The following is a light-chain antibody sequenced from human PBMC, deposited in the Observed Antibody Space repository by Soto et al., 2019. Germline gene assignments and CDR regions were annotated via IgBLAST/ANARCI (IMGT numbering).Light chain of an antibody. J-gene: IGKJ1*01. Sequence: DIQITQSPSSLSSSVIERFTITSRASQTINSFLNWYQQKPGKAPKLLIYGASNLQSGVPSRFSGSGSGTDFTLTISSLQPEDFAVYYCQKSYSSVRTFGQGTKVDIK. CDR1: QTINSF. CDR3: QKSYSSVRT. V-gene: IGKV1-39*01. CDR2: GAS.